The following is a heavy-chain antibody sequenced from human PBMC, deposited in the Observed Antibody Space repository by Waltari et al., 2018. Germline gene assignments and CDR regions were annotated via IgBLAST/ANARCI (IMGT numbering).Heavy chain of an antibody. J-gene: IGHJ5*02. CDR1: GYTFTSYY. CDR2: NNPSGGST. Sequence: QVQLVQSGAEVKKPGASVKVSCKASGYTFTSYYMHWVRQATGQGLEGMGINNPSGGSTSYGQKFQGRVTMTTDTTTSTVYMVLSSLGSEDTAVYYCAIDASYGSGRPRFDPWGQGTLVTVSS. V-gene: IGHV1-46*01. CDR3: AIDASYGSGRPRFDP. D-gene: IGHD3-10*01.